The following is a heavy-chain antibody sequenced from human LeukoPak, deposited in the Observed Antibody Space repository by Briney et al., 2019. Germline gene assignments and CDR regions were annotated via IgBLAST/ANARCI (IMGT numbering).Heavy chain of an antibody. CDR2: INHSGST. V-gene: IGHV4-34*01. Sequence: SETPSLTCAVYGGSFSGYYWSWIRQPPGKGLEWIGEINHSGSTNYNPSLKSRVTISVDTSKNQFSLKLSSVTAVDTAVYYCARNQLYYFDYWGQGTLVTVSS. CDR1: GGSFSGYY. D-gene: IGHD2-2*01. CDR3: ARNQLYYFDY. J-gene: IGHJ4*02.